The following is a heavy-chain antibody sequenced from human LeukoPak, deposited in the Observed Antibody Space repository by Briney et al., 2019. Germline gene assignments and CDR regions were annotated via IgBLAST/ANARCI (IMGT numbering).Heavy chain of an antibody. J-gene: IGHJ4*02. D-gene: IGHD6-13*01. V-gene: IGHV4-39*07. Sequence: SETLSLTCTVSGGSISSGSYYWVWIRQPPGKGLEWIGSIYYSGSTYYNPSLKSRVTISVDTSKNQFSLKLISVTAADTAVYYCARDRQQLVRGDYFDYWGQGTLVTVSS. CDR3: ARDRQQLVRGDYFDY. CDR1: GGSISSGSYY. CDR2: IYYSGST.